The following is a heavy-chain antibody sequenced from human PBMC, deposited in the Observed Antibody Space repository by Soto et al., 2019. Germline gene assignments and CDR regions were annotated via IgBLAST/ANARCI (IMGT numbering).Heavy chain of an antibody. J-gene: IGHJ3*02. CDR2: IIPIFGTA. Sequence: ASVKVSCKASGGTLGSYAISWVRQAPGQGLEWMGGIIPIFGTANYAQKFQGRVTITADESTSTAYMELSSLRSEDTAVYYCARDRDGYNHRAFDIWGQGTMVTVSS. V-gene: IGHV1-69*13. CDR1: GGTLGSYA. D-gene: IGHD5-12*01. CDR3: ARDRDGYNHRAFDI.